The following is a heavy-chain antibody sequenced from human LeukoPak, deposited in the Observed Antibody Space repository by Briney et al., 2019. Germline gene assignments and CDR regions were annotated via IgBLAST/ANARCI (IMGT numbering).Heavy chain of an antibody. CDR3: ARDPERYLRTGKFDY. CDR2: INSYSSHI. CDR1: GFTFSTSA. V-gene: IGHV3-21*01. D-gene: IGHD5/OR15-5a*01. Sequence: PGGSLRLSCAASGFTFSTSAMNWLRQVPGKGLEWVSSINSYSSHIYYAASVRGRFTVSRDNARNSVFLQMNSLTAEDTAVYYCARDPERYLRTGKFDYWGQGTLVTVSS. J-gene: IGHJ4*02.